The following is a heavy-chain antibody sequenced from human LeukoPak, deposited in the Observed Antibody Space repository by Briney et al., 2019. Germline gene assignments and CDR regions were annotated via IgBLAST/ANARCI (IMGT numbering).Heavy chain of an antibody. D-gene: IGHD1-1*01. V-gene: IGHV4-39*07. J-gene: IGHJ3*02. Sequence: PSETLSLTCTVSGGSISSGSYYWGWIRQPPGKGLEWIGSIYYSGSTYYNPSLKSRVIVSSDTSKNQFSLKLSSVTAADTAVYYCARVKWELERLGDAFDIWGQGTMVTVSS. CDR3: ARVKWELERLGDAFDI. CDR2: IYYSGST. CDR1: GGSISSGSYY.